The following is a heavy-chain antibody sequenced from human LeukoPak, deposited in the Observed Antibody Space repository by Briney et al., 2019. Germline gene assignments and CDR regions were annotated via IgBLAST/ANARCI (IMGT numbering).Heavy chain of an antibody. CDR3: ARDSYYYDSSGYYHGTVDY. Sequence: GASVKVSCKASGYTFTSYGISWVRQAPGQGLEWMGWISAYNGNTNYAQKLQGRVTMTTDTSTSTAYMELRSLRSDDTAVYYCARDSYYYDSSGYYHGTVDYWGQGTLVTVSS. CDR1: GYTFTSYG. V-gene: IGHV1-18*01. D-gene: IGHD3-22*01. J-gene: IGHJ4*02. CDR2: ISAYNGNT.